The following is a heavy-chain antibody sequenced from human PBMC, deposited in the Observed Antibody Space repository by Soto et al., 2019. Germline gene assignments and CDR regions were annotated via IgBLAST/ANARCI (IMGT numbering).Heavy chain of an antibody. CDR2: ISGRGGNR. D-gene: IGHD2-21*02. J-gene: IGHJ4*02. Sequence: PGGSLRLSCAASGFIFNDYAINWVRQAPGKGLEWVSVISGRGGNRFYADSVKGRFTISRDNSKNTAYLQMSNLRVEDTAMYYRAKPSHSGDFAGSFDSWGQGTLVTVSS. CDR1: GFIFNDYA. V-gene: IGHV3-23*01. CDR3: AKPSHSGDFAGSFDS.